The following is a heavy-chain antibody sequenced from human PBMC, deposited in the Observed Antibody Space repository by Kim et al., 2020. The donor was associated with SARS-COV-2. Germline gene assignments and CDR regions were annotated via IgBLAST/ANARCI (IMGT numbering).Heavy chain of an antibody. Sequence: ALTSRVTISVDTSKNQFSLKLSSVTAADTAVYYCARGRTIFGVVTSPFDYWGQGTLVTVSS. CDR3: ARGRTIFGVVTSPFDY. V-gene: IGHV4-59*09. D-gene: IGHD3-3*01. J-gene: IGHJ4*02.